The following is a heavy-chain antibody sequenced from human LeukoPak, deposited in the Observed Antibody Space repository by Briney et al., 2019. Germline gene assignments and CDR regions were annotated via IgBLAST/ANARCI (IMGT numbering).Heavy chain of an antibody. CDR1: VGPINSGGHS. CDR3: ARYPYSSSSANDAFDI. Sequence: PSQTLSLTCTVSVGPINSGGHSWSWIREHPGKGLEWIGYISYSGTTYYNPSRKSRVTLSLDTSKNHFSLKLSSVTAADTAVYYCARYPYSSSSANDAFDIWGQGTMVIVSS. V-gene: IGHV4-31*03. D-gene: IGHD6-6*01. CDR2: ISYSGTT. J-gene: IGHJ3*02.